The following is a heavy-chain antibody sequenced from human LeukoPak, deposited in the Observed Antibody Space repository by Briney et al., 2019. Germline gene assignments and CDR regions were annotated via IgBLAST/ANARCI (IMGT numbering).Heavy chain of an antibody. V-gene: IGHV3-53*01. CDR3: ARAPPDN. Sequence: GGSLRLSCAASGFTVSNNYISWVRQAPGKGLEWVAVIYSGGSTKYADSVKARFTISRDNSKNTVYLQMNSLGADDTAVYYCARAPPDNWGQGTLVTVSS. J-gene: IGHJ4*02. CDR1: GFTVSNNY. CDR2: IYSGGST.